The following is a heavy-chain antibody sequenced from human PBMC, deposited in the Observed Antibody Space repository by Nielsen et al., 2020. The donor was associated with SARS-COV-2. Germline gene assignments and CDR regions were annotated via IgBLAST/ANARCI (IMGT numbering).Heavy chain of an antibody. CDR1: GGSISSYY. D-gene: IGHD1-1*01. Sequence: SETLSLTCTVSGGSISSYYWSWIRQPPGKGLEWIGYISNSGTAAYNPSLQSRVTISVDTSKNQLSLKLSSVTAADTAVYYCARDSLSAGTTSTLNCFDPWGQGTLVTVSS. V-gene: IGHV4-59*01. J-gene: IGHJ5*02. CDR2: ISNSGTA. CDR3: ARDSLSAGTTSTLNCFDP.